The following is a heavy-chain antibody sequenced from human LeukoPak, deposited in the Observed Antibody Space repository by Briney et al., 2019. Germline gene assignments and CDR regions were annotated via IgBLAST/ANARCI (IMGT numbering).Heavy chain of an antibody. J-gene: IGHJ4*02. D-gene: IGHD2-15*01. Sequence: PSETLSLTCTVSGGSISSGGYYWSWIRQHPGKGLEWIGYIYYSGSTYYNPSLKSRVTISVDTSKNQFSLKLSSVTAADTAVYYCAREDGVAAAIDYWGQGTLVTVSS. CDR1: GGSISSGGYY. CDR2: IYYSGST. CDR3: AREDGVAAAIDY. V-gene: IGHV4-31*03.